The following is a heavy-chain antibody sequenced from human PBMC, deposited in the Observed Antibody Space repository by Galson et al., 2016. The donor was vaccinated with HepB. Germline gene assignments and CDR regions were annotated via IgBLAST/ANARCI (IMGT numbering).Heavy chain of an antibody. CDR3: TRSTPSMDCFDY. CDR1: GFSFSSYA. V-gene: IGHV3-23*01. D-gene: IGHD2-15*01. CDR2: ISARGGTT. Sequence: SLRLSGAASGFSFSSYAMRWVRQAPGKGLAWGSGISARGGTTYSADSVKGRFTISRDNSKNTLYLQMNNLRDEDTALYYCTRSTPSMDCFDYWGQGSLFTVSS. J-gene: IGHJ4*02.